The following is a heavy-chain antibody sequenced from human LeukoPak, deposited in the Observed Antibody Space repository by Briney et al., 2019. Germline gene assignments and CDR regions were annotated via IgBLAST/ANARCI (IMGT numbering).Heavy chain of an antibody. CDR3: ASLAASGTSWFDP. D-gene: IGHD6-13*01. Sequence: PSVKVSCKASGYTFADYYMHWVRQAPGQGLEWMGWLNPNSGGTNYAQKFQGRVTMTRDTSISTAYMELSRLRSDDTAVYYCASLAASGTSWFDPLGQGTLVTVSS. CDR2: LNPNSGGT. J-gene: IGHJ5*02. CDR1: GYTFADYY. V-gene: IGHV1-2*02.